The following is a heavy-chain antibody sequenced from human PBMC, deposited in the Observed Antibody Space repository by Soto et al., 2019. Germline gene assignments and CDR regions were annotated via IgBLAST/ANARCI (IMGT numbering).Heavy chain of an antibody. CDR1: GGSFRGYY. CDR3: ARGRGFMSRNALDL. V-gene: IGHV4-34*01. CDR2: INHSGST. J-gene: IGHJ3*01. Sequence: QVQLQRWGAGLLRPSETLSLTCAVSGGSFRGYYWTWLRQSPGRGLEWIGEINHSGSTNSNPSLKSRLTISVDTSKTQFSINLTSVTAADAAVYYCARGRGFMSRNALDLWGQGTRVIVSS.